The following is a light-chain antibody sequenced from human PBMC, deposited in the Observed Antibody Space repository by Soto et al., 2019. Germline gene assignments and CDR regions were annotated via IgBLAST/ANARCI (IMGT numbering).Light chain of an antibody. CDR3: SSYTTTSTLRV. Sequence: QSVLTQPASVSGSPGQSITISCTGTSSDVGGHNYVSWYQRHPGKAPKLLIYEVRVRPSGVSIRFSGSKSANTASLTISGLQAEDEADYYCSSYTTTSTLRVFGGGTKLTVL. J-gene: IGLJ3*02. CDR2: EVR. V-gene: IGLV2-14*01. CDR1: SSDVGGHNY.